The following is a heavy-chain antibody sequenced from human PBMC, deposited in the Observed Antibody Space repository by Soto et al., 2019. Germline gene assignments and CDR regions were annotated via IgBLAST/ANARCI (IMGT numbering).Heavy chain of an antibody. CDR1: GYTFTSYG. D-gene: IGHD2-2*01. V-gene: IGHV1-18*01. CDR3: ARDGGSITSCYDHWFDP. Sequence: ASVKVSCKASGYTFTSYGISWVRQAPGQGLEWMGWISAYNGNTNYAQKLQGRVTMTTDTSTSTAYMELRSLRSDDTAVYYCARDGGSITSCYDHWFDPWGQGPLVTVSS. J-gene: IGHJ5*02. CDR2: ISAYNGNT.